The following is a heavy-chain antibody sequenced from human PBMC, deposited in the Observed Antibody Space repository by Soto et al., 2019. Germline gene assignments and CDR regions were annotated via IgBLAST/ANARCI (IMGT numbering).Heavy chain of an antibody. Sequence: QVQLVESGGGVVQPGRSLRLSCAASGFNFSSYGMHWVRQAPGKGLEWVALISYDGSYKYSADSVKGRFTISRDNSKNTLYLQMNSLRAEATAVYYCAKDGQMWQLPFDYWGQGTLVTVSS. J-gene: IGHJ4*02. CDR1: GFNFSSYG. CDR2: ISYDGSYK. V-gene: IGHV3-30*18. CDR3: AKDGQMWQLPFDY. D-gene: IGHD1-26*01.